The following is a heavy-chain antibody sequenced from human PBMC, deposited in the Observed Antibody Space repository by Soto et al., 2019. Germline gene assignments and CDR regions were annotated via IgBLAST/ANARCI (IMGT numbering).Heavy chain of an antibody. CDR2: IYYSGST. Sequence: PSETLSLTCTISGGSISSGGYYWSWIRQHPGKGLEWIGYIYYSGSTYYNPSLKSRVTISVDTPKNQFSLKLSSVTAADTAVYYCARESGTPDYYYYYGMDVWGQGTTVTVSS. J-gene: IGHJ6*02. CDR3: ARESGTPDYYYYYGMDV. V-gene: IGHV4-31*03. D-gene: IGHD1-1*01. CDR1: GGSISSGGYY.